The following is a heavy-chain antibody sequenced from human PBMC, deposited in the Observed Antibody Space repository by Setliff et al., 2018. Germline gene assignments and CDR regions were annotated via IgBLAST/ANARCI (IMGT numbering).Heavy chain of an antibody. D-gene: IGHD6-13*01. CDR1: GGSLSSYY. J-gene: IGHJ3*02. Sequence: SQTLSLTCTVSGGSLSSYYWSWIRQPPGKGLEWIGHIYYSGTTNYNASLKNRVSISVDTSRNHFSLKLNSVTAADTAVYYCARVGSSSWYGGGFDIWGQGTMVTVSS. V-gene: IGHV4-59*01. CDR2: IYYSGTT. CDR3: ARVGSSSWYGGGFDI.